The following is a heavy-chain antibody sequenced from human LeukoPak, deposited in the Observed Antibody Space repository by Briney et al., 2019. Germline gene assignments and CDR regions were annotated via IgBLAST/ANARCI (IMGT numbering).Heavy chain of an antibody. Sequence: ASVKVSCKASGYTFTSYGISWVRQAPGQGLEWMGWISAYNGNTNYAQKLQGRVTMTTDTSTSTAYMELRSLRSDDTAMYYCARWSSSIVAITGYFDYWGQGTLVTVSS. CDR1: GYTFTSYG. CDR3: ARWSSSIVAITGYFDY. D-gene: IGHD2-21*01. J-gene: IGHJ4*02. V-gene: IGHV1-18*01. CDR2: ISAYNGNT.